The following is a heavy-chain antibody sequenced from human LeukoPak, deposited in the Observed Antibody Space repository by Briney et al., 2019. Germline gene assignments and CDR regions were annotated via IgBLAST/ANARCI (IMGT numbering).Heavy chain of an antibody. CDR1: GFSFSSYS. CDR2: ISSSNSTI. J-gene: IGHJ3*02. V-gene: IGHV3-48*01. Sequence: GGSLRLSCEASGFSFSSYSMNWVRQAPGKGLEWVSYISSSNSTIYYADSVKGRFTISRDNAKNSLYLQMNSLRAEDTAVYYCARDNDIYYDSSGYYYQGWAFDIWGQGTMVTVSS. CDR3: ARDNDIYYDSSGYYYQGWAFDI. D-gene: IGHD3-22*01.